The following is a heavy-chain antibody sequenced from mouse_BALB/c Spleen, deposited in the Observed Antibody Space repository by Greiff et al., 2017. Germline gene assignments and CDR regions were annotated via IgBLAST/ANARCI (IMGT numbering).Heavy chain of an antibody. V-gene: IGHV5-12-1*01. CDR2: ISSGGGST. CDR1: GFTFSSYD. D-gene: IGHD1-1*01. CDR3: ARRVYYGSSLDY. J-gene: IGHJ2*01. Sequence: EVKLVESGGGLVQPGGSLKLSCAASGFTFSSYDMSWVRQTPEKRLEWVAYISSGGGSTYYPDTVKGRFTISRDNAKNTLYLQMSSLKSEDTAMYYCARRVYYGSSLDYWGQGTALTVSS.